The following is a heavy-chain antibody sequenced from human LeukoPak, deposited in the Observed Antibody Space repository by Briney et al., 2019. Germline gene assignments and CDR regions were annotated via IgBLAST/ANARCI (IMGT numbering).Heavy chain of an antibody. D-gene: IGHD5-24*01. CDR3: ARGLGRMATMDWFDP. J-gene: IGHJ5*02. CDR2: MNPNSGNT. CDR1: GYTFTSYD. V-gene: IGHV1-8*01. Sequence: ASVKVSCKASGYTFTSYDINWVRQATGQGLEWMGWMNPNSGNTGYAQKFQGRVTMTRNTSISIAYMELSILRSEDTAVYYCARGLGRMATMDWFDPWGQGTLVTVSS.